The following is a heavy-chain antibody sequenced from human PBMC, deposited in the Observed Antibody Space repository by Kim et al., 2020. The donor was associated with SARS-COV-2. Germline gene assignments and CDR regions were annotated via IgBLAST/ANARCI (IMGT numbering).Heavy chain of an antibody. J-gene: IGHJ4*02. D-gene: IGHD5-12*01. V-gene: IGHV3-30*01. Sequence: ADSVNGRFTISRDNSKNTLYLQMNSLRAEDTAVYYCARDAEMATITLFDYWGQGTLVTVSS. CDR3: ARDAEMATITLFDY.